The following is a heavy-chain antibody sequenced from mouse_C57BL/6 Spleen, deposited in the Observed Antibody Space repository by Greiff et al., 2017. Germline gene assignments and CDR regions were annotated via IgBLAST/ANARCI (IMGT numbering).Heavy chain of an antibody. Sequence: QVQLQQPGAELVKPGASVKMSCKASGYTFTSYWIPWVKQRPGQGLEWIGDIYPGSGSTNYNEKFKSKATLTVDTSSSTAYMQLSSLTSEDSAVDDCARRWNYSSPHFDDWGQGTTVTVSA. CDR1: GYTFTSYW. CDR2: IYPGSGST. D-gene: IGHD2-5*01. V-gene: IGHV1-55*01. CDR3: ARRWNYSSPHFDD. J-gene: IGHJ1*01.